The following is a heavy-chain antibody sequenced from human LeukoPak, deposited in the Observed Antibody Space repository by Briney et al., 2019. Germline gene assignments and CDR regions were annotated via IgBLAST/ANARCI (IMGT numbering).Heavy chain of an antibody. J-gene: IGHJ5*01. CDR3: ARAPFSDFDILTGRNWLDS. CDR1: GGSISSAGYY. CDR2: IYYSGNT. D-gene: IGHD3-9*01. Sequence: PSETLSLACTVSGGSISSAGYYWSWIRQHPGKSLEWLGYIYYSGNTYYNPSLKSRLRISVDTSKNQYSLNLNSVTAADTAVYFCARAPFSDFDILTGRNWLDSWGQGTLVTASS. V-gene: IGHV4-31*03.